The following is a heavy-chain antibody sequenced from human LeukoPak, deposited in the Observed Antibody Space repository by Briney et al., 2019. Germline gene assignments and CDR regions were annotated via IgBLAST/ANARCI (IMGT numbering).Heavy chain of an antibody. D-gene: IGHD6-19*01. CDR2: INHSGST. Sequence: SETLSLTCAVYGGSFSGYYWSWIRQPPGKGLEWIGEINHSGSTNYNPSLKSRVTISVDTSTNRFSLKLRSVTAAYTAVYSCAGSIAVAVLFDYWGQGTPVTVSP. V-gene: IGHV4-34*01. CDR1: GGSFSGYY. CDR3: AGSIAVAVLFDY. J-gene: IGHJ4*02.